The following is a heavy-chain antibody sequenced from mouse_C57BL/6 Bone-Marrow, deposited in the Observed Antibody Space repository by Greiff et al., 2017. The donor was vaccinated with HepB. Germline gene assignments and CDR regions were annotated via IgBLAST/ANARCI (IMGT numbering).Heavy chain of an antibody. V-gene: IGHV1-76*01. D-gene: IGHD1-1*01. CDR3: ASEAGSGYWYFDG. Sequence: VQLQQSGAELVRPGASVKLSCKASGYTFTDYYINWVKQRPGQGLEWIARIYPGSGNTYYNEKFKGKATLTAEKSSSTAYMQLSSLTSEDSAVYFWASEAGSGYWYFDGWGTGTTVTVSS. CDR2: IYPGSGNT. J-gene: IGHJ1*03. CDR1: GYTFTDYY.